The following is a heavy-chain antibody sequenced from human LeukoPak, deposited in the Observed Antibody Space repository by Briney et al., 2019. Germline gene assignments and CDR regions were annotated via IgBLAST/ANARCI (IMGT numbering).Heavy chain of an antibody. CDR2: INHYGTT. D-gene: IGHD4-17*01. V-gene: IGHV4-34*01. CDR1: GGSFSAYY. CDR3: ASGHGDYAGLGDYYYYTDV. J-gene: IGHJ6*03. Sequence: SETLSLTCAVYGGSFSAYYWSWIRQPPGKGLEWMGEINHYGTTNYTPSLKSRVTISVDTPKKQLYLKLSSVTAEDTAVCYCASGHGDYAGLGDYYYYTDVWGKGTTVTVSS.